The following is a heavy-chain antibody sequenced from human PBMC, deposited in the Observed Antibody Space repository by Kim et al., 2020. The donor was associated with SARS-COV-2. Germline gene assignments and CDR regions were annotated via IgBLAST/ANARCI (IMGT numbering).Heavy chain of an antibody. J-gene: IGHJ4*02. CDR2: INPSGGST. D-gene: IGHD2-15*01. V-gene: IGHV1-46*01. Sequence: ASVKVSCKASGYTFTSYYMHWVRQAPGQGLEWMGIINPSGGSTSYAQKFQGRVTMTRDTSTSTAYMELSSLRSEDTAVYYSARSLVVGTPRSVYYFDYWGQGTLVTVSS. CDR1: GYTFTSYY. CDR3: ARSLVVGTPRSVYYFDY.